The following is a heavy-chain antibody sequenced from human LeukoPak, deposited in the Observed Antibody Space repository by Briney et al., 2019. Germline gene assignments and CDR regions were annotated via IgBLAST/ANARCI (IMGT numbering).Heavy chain of an antibody. D-gene: IGHD3-3*01. V-gene: IGHV3-23*01. CDR3: AKDPGPTYYDFWSGYIDY. Sequence: GGSLRLSCAASGFTFSSYAMSWVRQAPGKGLEWVSAISGSGGSTYYADSVKGRFTISRDNSKNTLYLQMNSLRAEGTAVYYCAKDPGPTYYDFWSGYIDYWGQGTLVTVSS. CDR2: ISGSGGST. CDR1: GFTFSSYA. J-gene: IGHJ4*02.